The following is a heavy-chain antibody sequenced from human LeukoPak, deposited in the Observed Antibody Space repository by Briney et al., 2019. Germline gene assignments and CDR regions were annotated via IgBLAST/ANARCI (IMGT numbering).Heavy chain of an antibody. J-gene: IGHJ4*02. CDR1: GFTFSSYS. Sequence: GGSLRLSCAASGFTFSSYSMNWVRQASGKGLEWVSSISSSSSYIYYADSVKGRFTISRDNAKNSLYLQMNSLRAEDTAVYYCARVEQLGDFDYWGQGALVTVSS. D-gene: IGHD1-1*01. CDR2: ISSSSSYI. CDR3: ARVEQLGDFDY. V-gene: IGHV3-21*01.